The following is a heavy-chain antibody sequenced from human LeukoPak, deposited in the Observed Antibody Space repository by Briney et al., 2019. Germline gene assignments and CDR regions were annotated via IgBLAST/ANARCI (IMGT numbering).Heavy chain of an antibody. Sequence: GESLKISCKASGYNFTNHWVAWVRQRPGEGLEWMGIIWPDDSDTRYSPSFQGLVTISVDKSIGTAHLQWRSLKASDTALYFRARHSDVPLDLWGQGTLVIVSS. CDR1: GYNFTNHW. CDR3: ARHSDVPLDL. V-gene: IGHV5-51*01. CDR2: IWPDDSDT. D-gene: IGHD6-6*01. J-gene: IGHJ5*02.